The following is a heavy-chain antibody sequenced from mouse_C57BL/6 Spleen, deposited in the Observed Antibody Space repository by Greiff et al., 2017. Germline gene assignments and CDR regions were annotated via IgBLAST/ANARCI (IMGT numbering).Heavy chain of an antibody. CDR2: IDPETGGT. CDR1: GYPFTDYE. V-gene: IGHV1-15*01. Sequence: QVQLQQSWAELVRPGASVTLSCKASGYPFTDYEMHWVKQTPVHGLEWIGAIDPETGGTAYNQKFKGKAILTADKSSSTADMELRSRTSEDSAVYYCTRATTVLATGNWYFDVCGTGTTVTVSS. J-gene: IGHJ1*03. D-gene: IGHD1-1*01. CDR3: TRATTVLATGNWYFDV.